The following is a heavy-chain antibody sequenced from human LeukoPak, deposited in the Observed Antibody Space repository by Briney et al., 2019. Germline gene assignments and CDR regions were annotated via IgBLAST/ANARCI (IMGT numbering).Heavy chain of an antibody. D-gene: IGHD3-10*01. V-gene: IGHV4-4*07. CDR3: ARDTGSGSHWEGWFDP. J-gene: IGHJ5*02. CDR2: IYTSGST. Sequence: SETLSLTCTVSGGSISSDYWSWIRQPARKGLEWIGRIYTSGSTNYNPSLKSRVAMSVDTSKNQFSLKLSSVTAADTAVYYCARDTGSGSHWEGWFDPWGQGTRVTVSS. CDR1: GGSISSDY.